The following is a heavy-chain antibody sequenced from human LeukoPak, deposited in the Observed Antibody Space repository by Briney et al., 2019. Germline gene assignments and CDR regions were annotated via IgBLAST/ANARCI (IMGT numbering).Heavy chain of an antibody. J-gene: IGHJ4*02. Sequence: GGSLRLSCAASGFTLSNCNMNWVRQAPGKGLEWVSSISSSSSYIYYADSVKGRFTISRDNAKNSLYLQMNSLRAEDTAVYYCARHYGGNSGLYWGQGTLVTVSS. CDR3: ARHYGGNSGLY. D-gene: IGHD4-23*01. CDR2: ISSSSSYI. V-gene: IGHV3-21*01. CDR1: GFTLSNCN.